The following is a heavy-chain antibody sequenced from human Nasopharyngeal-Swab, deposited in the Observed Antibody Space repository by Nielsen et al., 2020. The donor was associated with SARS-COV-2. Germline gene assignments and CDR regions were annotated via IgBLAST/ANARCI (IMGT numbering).Heavy chain of an antibody. CDR2: INHSGST. Sequence: GSLRLSCAVYGGSFSADYWGWIRQLPGRGLEWIGEINHSGSTNYNPSLKSRVTISVDPSKNQFSLRLSSVTAADTAVYYCARGLSGIVPSPILGLGPYYYYYYMDVWGKGTTVTVSS. J-gene: IGHJ6*03. CDR3: ARGLSGIVPSPILGLGPYYYYYYMDV. D-gene: IGHD7-27*01. CDR1: GGSFSADY. V-gene: IGHV4-34*01.